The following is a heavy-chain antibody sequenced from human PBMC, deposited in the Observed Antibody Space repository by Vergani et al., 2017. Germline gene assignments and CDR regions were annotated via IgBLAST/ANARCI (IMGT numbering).Heavy chain of an antibody. V-gene: IGHV3-53*01. Sequence: EVQLVESGGGLIQPGGSLRLSCAASGFTVSSNYMSWVRQAPGEGLEWVSVINSGGSTYYADSVKGRFTISRDNSKNTLYLQMNSLGAEDTAVYYCARKCDGDCDYFDYWGQGSLVTVSS. CDR2: INSGGST. J-gene: IGHJ4*02. CDR1: GFTVSSNY. D-gene: IGHD2-21*02. CDR3: ARKCDGDCDYFDY.